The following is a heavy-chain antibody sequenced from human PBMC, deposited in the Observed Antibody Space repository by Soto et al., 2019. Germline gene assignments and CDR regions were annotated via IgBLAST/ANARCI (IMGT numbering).Heavy chain of an antibody. CDR1: GGSFSGYY. Sequence: SETLSLTCAVYGGSFSGYYWSWIRQPPGKGLEWIGEINHSGSTNYNPCLKSRVTISVDTSKNQFSLKLSSVTAADTAVYYCATTAMEDAFDIWGQGTMVTVSS. CDR2: INHSGST. V-gene: IGHV4-34*01. J-gene: IGHJ3*02. CDR3: ATTAMEDAFDI. D-gene: IGHD5-18*01.